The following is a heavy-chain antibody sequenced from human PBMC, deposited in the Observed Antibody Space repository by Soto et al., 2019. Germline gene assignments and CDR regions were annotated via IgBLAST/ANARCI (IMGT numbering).Heavy chain of an antibody. CDR2: IYWDDDK. CDR3: AHIVVAGLGYYFDY. CDR1: GFSLSSTRMA. V-gene: IGHV2-5*02. J-gene: IGHJ4*02. Sequence: QITLKESGPTLVKPTQTLTLTCTFSGFSLSSTRMAVGWIRQPPGKALEWLALIYWDDDKRYSPFLKSRLTIXXXTXXNQVVLTMSNMDPVDTASYYCAHIVVAGLGYYFDYWCQGTLVTVSS. D-gene: IGHD6-19*01.